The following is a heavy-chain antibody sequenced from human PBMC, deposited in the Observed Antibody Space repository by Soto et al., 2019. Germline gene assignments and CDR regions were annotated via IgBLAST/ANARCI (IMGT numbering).Heavy chain of an antibody. Sequence: GESLKISCKGSGYSFTSYWIGWVRQMPGKGLEWMGIIYPGDSDTRYSPSFQGQVTISADKSISTAYLQWSSLKASDTAMYYCASGEITHSYHGNPFLEMDAWGQGPRVTVSS. V-gene: IGHV5-51*01. J-gene: IGHJ6*02. CDR2: IYPGDSDT. CDR3: ASGEITHSYHGNPFLEMDA. CDR1: GYSFTSYW. D-gene: IGHD3-3*01.